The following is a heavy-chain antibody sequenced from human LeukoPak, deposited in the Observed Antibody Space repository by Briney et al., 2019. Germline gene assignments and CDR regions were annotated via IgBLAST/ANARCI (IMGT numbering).Heavy chain of an antibody. Sequence: SETLSLTCTVSGGSISSYYWSWIRQPPGKGLEWIGYIYYSGSTNYNPSLKSRVTISVDTSKNQFSLKLSSVTAADTAVYYCARDEYYDSSGYPKYFQHWGQGTLVTVSS. J-gene: IGHJ1*01. V-gene: IGHV4-59*12. CDR3: ARDEYYDSSGYPKYFQH. CDR2: IYYSGST. D-gene: IGHD3-22*01. CDR1: GGSISSYY.